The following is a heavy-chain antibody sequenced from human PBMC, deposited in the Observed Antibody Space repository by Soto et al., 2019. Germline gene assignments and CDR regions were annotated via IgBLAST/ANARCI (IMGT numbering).Heavy chain of an antibody. CDR3: SRSLNS. V-gene: IGHV3-7*01. Sequence: PGGSLRLSCAASGFTFSTYCMDWLPQTPGKGLEWVANINQDGSEKNYVDSVKGRFTVYRDNAKNSLYLQMSSLTAEDSALYYCSRSLNSWGQGTLVTVSS. CDR2: INQDGSEK. J-gene: IGHJ4*02. CDR1: GFTFSTYC.